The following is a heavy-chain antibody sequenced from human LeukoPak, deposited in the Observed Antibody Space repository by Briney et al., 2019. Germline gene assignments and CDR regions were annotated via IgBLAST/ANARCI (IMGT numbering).Heavy chain of an antibody. D-gene: IGHD6-13*01. V-gene: IGHV4-61*02. CDR1: GDSIRTGSYY. Sequence: SETLSLTCSVSGDSIRTGSYYWSWIRQPAGKGLEWIGRVFPIGSPNYNPSLEGRVAISLDMSKNQISLRLSSVTAADTAVYYCARERGSSSWYRAIDPWGQGTLVTVSS. CDR2: VFPIGSP. J-gene: IGHJ5*02. CDR3: ARERGSSSWYRAIDP.